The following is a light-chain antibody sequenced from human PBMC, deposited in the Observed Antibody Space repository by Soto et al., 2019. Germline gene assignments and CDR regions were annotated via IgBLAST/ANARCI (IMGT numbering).Light chain of an antibody. CDR1: QSVLFNSNSRNY. V-gene: IGKV4-1*01. CDR2: WAS. CDR3: QQYYSTPLT. Sequence: DIVMTQSPDSLAVSLGERATINCKSSQSVLFNSNSRNYLAWYQQKPGQPPKLLIYWASTRESGVPDRFSGSGSGTDFTLTISSLQAEDVAVYCCQQYYSTPLTFGGGTTVEIK. J-gene: IGKJ4*01.